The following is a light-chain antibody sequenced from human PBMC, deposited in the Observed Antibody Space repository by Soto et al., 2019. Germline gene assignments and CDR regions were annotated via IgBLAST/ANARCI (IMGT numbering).Light chain of an antibody. CDR2: DAS. Sequence: DIQMTQSPSTLSAFVGDRVTITCRASQSLNRWLAWYQQKPGKAPNLLIYDASSLQIGVPSRFSGSGSGTEFTLTIRNLQPDDFATYDCEQYNSNLYSFGQGTKLEIK. CDR3: EQYNSNLYS. J-gene: IGKJ2*03. CDR1: QSLNRW. V-gene: IGKV1-5*01.